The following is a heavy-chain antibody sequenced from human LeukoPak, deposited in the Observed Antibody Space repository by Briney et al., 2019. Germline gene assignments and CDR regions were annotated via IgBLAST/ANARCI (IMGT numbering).Heavy chain of an antibody. CDR3: ARGWVVLNFDY. J-gene: IGHJ4*02. V-gene: IGHV1-2*02. D-gene: IGHD6-19*01. Sequence: ASVKVSCKASGYTFTGYYMHWVRQAPGQGLEWMGWINPSSGGTNYAQKFQGRVTMTRDTSISTAYMELSRLRSDDTAVYYCARGWVVLNFDYWGQGTLVTVSS. CDR2: INPSSGGT. CDR1: GYTFTGYY.